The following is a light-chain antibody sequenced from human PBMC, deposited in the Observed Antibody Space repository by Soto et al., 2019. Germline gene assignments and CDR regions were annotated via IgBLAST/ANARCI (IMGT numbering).Light chain of an antibody. CDR2: IND. V-gene: IGLV1-44*01. J-gene: IGLJ1*01. Sequence: QPVLTQPPSVSGTPGQRVIISCSGSSSNIGSNSVNWYQHLPGTAPKLLIYINDQRPSGVPDRFSGSKSGTSASLAISGFRSEDEAYYYCASWDDSLLGVFGTGTKVTLL. CDR3: ASWDDSLLGV. CDR1: SSNIGSNS.